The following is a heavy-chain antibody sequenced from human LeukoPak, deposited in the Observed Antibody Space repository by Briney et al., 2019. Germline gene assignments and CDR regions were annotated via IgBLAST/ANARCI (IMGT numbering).Heavy chain of an antibody. J-gene: IGHJ6*03. CDR1: GFTFISYG. CDR3: AKLDSGSYPRMDV. CDR2: ISYDGRNK. V-gene: IGHV3-30*18. D-gene: IGHD1-26*01. Sequence: PGGSLRLSCAASGFTFISYGMHWVRQAPGKGLEWVAVISYDGRNKYYADSVKGRFTISRDNSKNTLYLQMNSLRAEDTAVYYCAKLDSGSYPRMDVWGKGTTVTVSS.